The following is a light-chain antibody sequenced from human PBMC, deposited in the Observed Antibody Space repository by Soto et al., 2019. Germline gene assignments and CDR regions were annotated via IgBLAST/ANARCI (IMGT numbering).Light chain of an antibody. CDR2: QAS. CDR1: QSISSW. J-gene: IGKJ3*01. V-gene: IGKV1-5*03. Sequence: DIQMTQSPSTLSASVGDRVTITCRASQSISSWLAWYQQKPGKAPKVLIFQASSLQSGVPSRFSGSGSGTEFTLTISSLQPDDFATYYFQHYDSYPFTFGPGTTVDIK. CDR3: QHYDSYPFT.